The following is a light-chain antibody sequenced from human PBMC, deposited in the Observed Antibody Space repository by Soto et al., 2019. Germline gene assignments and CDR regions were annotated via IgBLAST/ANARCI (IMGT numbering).Light chain of an antibody. V-gene: IGLV2-14*01. CDR2: EVS. Sequence: QSALTQPASVSGSPGQSITISSTGTSSDVGRYNYVSWYQQHPGKAPKLMIYEVSNRPSGVSNRFSGSKSGNTASLTISGLQAEDEADYYCTSYTSSSSAVFGGGTKVTVL. CDR3: TSYTSSSSAV. CDR1: SSDVGRYNY. J-gene: IGLJ3*02.